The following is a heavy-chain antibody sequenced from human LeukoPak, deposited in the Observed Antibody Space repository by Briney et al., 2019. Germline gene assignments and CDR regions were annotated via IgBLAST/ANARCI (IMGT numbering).Heavy chain of an antibody. D-gene: IGHD2-21*02. CDR3: ARGRPYCGDDCPRDYFDY. CDR2: XXXIFGIA. Sequence: SVKVSCKASGGTFSSYAISWVRQAPGQGLXXXXXXXXIFGIANYAQKFQGRVTITADKSTSTAYMELSSLRSEDTAVYYCARGRPYCGDDCPRDYFDYWGQGTLVTVSS. CDR1: GGTFSSYA. J-gene: IGHJ4*02. V-gene: IGHV1-69*10.